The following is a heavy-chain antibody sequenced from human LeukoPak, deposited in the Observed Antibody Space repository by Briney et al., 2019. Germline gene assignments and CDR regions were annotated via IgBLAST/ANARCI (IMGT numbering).Heavy chain of an antibody. CDR2: ISGSGGST. CDR3: AKAGAWGSYLDYFDY. D-gene: IGHD1-26*01. CDR1: GFAFSSYA. J-gene: IGHJ4*02. Sequence: GGSLRLSCAASGFAFSSYAMSWVRQAPGKGLEWVSAISGSGGSTYCANSVKGRFTISRDNSKNTLYLQMNSLRAEDTAVYYCAKAGAWGSYLDYFDYWGQGTLVTVSS. V-gene: IGHV3-23*01.